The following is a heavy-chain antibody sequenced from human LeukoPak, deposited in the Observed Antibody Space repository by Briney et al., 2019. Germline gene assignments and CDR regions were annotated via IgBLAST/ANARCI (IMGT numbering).Heavy chain of an antibody. CDR3: ARPDDYGGKPAAFDI. CDR1: GYTFITYW. Sequence: GESLKISCKGSGYTFITYWIGWVRQMPGKGLEWMGIIYPGDSDTRYSPSFQGQVTISADKSITTAYLQWSSLKASDTAMYYCARPDDYGGKPAAFDIWGQGTMVTASS. D-gene: IGHD4-23*01. CDR2: IYPGDSDT. J-gene: IGHJ3*02. V-gene: IGHV5-51*01.